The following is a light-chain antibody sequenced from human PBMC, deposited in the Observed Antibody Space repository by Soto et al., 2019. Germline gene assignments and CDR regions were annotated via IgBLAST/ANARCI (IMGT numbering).Light chain of an antibody. J-gene: IGLJ2*01. CDR3: NSYAGGLVL. V-gene: IGLV2-11*01. CDR2: DVN. Sequence: QSALTQPRSVSGSPGQSVTISCTGTNNDVGFYNYVSWYQQQLGKAPKLLIYDVNKRPSGVPPRFSGSKSANTASLTISGLQAADEVDYYCNSYAGGLVLFGGGTKLTVL. CDR1: NNDVGFYNY.